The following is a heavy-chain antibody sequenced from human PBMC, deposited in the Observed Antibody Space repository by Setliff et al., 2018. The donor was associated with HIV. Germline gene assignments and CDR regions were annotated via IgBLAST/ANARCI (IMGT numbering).Heavy chain of an antibody. CDR2: IRYDGSNK. CDR3: ASFFGDYGY. J-gene: IGHJ4*01. CDR1: GFSFSDSH. D-gene: IGHD3-10*01. V-gene: IGHV3-30*02. Sequence: GGSLRLSCAASGFSFSDSHMHWVRQAPGKGLEWIAFIRYDGSNKYYADSVKGRFTISRDNSKNTLYLEMNNLRVEDTAVYYCASFFGDYGYWGHGTQVTVSS.